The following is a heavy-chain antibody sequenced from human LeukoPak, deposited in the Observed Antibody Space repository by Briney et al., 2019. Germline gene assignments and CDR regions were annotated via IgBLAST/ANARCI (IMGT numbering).Heavy chain of an antibody. CDR3: ARLTEWAYGSA. D-gene: IGHD3-3*01. CDR2: ISGSGGST. CDR1: GFTFSSYA. Sequence: GGSLRLSCAASGFTFSSYAMSWVRQAPGKGLEWVSAISGSGGSTYYADSVKGRFTISRDNSKNTLYLQMNSLRAEDTAVYYCARLTEWAYGSAWGQGTLVTVSS. V-gene: IGHV3-23*01. J-gene: IGHJ5*02.